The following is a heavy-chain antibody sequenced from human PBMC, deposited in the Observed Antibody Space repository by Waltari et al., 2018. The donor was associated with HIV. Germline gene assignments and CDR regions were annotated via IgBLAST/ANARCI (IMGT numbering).Heavy chain of an antibody. Sequence: QVLLTQSGGEVKSPGASVKISCKASQYIFSTFYFHWVRQGPGEGLQWVGSINPSGGAATSSSHFQDRVTLTSDTSASTVYMDMVNLQSSDTAMYYCVVVSEVTTGRSPPDDTFDVWGQGTMVAV. D-gene: IGHD2-15*01. CDR1: QYIFSTFY. CDR2: INPSGGAA. CDR3: VVVSEVTTGRSPPDDTFDV. J-gene: IGHJ3*01. V-gene: IGHV1-46*01.